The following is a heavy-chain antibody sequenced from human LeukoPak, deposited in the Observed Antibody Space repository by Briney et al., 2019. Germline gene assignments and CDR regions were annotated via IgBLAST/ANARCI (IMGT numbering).Heavy chain of an antibody. CDR1: GGSISSGSYY. CDR3: ARDLPPSKFDP. Sequence: SQTLSLTCTVSGGSISSGSYYWSWIRQPAGKGLEWIGRIYTSGSTNYNPSLKSRVTISVDTSKNQFSLKLSSVTAADTAVYYCARDLPPSKFDPWGQGTLVTVSS. J-gene: IGHJ5*02. CDR2: IYTSGST. D-gene: IGHD2/OR15-2a*01. V-gene: IGHV4-61*02.